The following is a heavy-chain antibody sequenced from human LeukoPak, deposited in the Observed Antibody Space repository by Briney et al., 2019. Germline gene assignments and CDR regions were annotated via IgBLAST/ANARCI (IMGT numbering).Heavy chain of an antibody. CDR2: IKKDGSEE. CDR1: GFTLKNYW. V-gene: IGHV3-7*03. CDR3: ARGPFSRDNFDY. J-gene: IGHJ4*02. Sequence: GGSLRLPCAASGFTLKNYWMSWVRQAPGKGLEWVADIKKDGSEEYYVDSVKGRFTISRDNAKNSLFLQMSSLRAEDTAIYYCARGPFSRDNFDYWGQGTLVTVSS. D-gene: IGHD5-24*01.